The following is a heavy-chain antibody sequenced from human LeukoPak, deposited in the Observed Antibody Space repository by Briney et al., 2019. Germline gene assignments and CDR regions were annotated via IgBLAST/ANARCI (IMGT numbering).Heavy chain of an antibody. J-gene: IGHJ4*02. V-gene: IGHV4-31*03. D-gene: IGHD6-19*01. Sequence: SETLSLTCTVSGGSISSGGYYWSWIRQHPGKGLEWIGYITYYNPSLKSRVTISVDTSKNQFSLKLSSVTAADTAVYYCARESGSGGYFDYWGQGTLVTVSS. CDR2: IT. CDR1: GGSISSGGYY. CDR3: ARESGSGGYFDY.